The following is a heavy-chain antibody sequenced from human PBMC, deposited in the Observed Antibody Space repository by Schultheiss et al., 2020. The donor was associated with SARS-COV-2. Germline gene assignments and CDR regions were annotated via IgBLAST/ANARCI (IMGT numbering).Heavy chain of an antibody. J-gene: IGHJ6*02. CDR2: ISSSGNTR. V-gene: IGHV3-48*03. Sequence: GGSLRLSCAASGFTFSSYEMNWVRQAPGKGLEWVSDISSSGNTRYYADSVKGRFIISRDNAKNSLFLQMNSLRAEDTAVYYCARDSPRILGNYYYYAMDVWGQGTTVTVSS. CDR1: GFTFSSYE. CDR3: ARDSPRILGNYYYYAMDV. D-gene: IGHD1-14*01.